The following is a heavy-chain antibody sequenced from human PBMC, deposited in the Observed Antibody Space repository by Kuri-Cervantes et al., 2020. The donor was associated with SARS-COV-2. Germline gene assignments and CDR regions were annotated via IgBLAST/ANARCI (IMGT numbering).Heavy chain of an antibody. CDR2: IYHSGST. Sequence: GSLRLSCTVSDGSISNYYWSWIRQPPGKGLEWIGYIYHSGSTNYNPSLNSRVTISIETSKNQFALRLSTVTAADTAVYYCVRGGTDYYDRSGFDWFDPWGQGTLVTVSS. J-gene: IGHJ5*02. CDR1: DGSISNYY. CDR3: VRGGTDYYDRSGFDWFDP. D-gene: IGHD3-22*01. V-gene: IGHV4-59*01.